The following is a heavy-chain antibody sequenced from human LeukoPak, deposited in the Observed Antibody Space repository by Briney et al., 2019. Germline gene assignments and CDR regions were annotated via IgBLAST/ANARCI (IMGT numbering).Heavy chain of an antibody. CDR2: INPNSGGT. J-gene: IGHJ6*03. CDR3: GRRKIAAAGRYYYTTWTS. Sequence: ASVKVSCKACGYTFTGYYMHGVRQAPGQGLEWMGWINPNSGGTNYAQKFQGRVTMTRDTSISTAYMELSSLRSDDTAVYYCGRRKIAAAGRYYYTTWTSGAKGPRSPSP. CDR1: GYTFTGYY. D-gene: IGHD6-13*01. V-gene: IGHV1-2*02.